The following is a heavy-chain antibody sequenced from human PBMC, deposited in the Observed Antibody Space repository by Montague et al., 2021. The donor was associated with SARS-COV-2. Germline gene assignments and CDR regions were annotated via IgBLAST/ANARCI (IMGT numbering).Heavy chain of an antibody. Sequence: TLSLTCTVSGGSISSGSYFWSWIRQPAGKGLEWIGRIYTSGSTNYNPSLKSRVTISVDTSKNQFSLKLSSVTAADTAVYYCARGRLYYDSSGYYFDYWGQGTLVTVSS. CDR1: GGSISSGSYF. J-gene: IGHJ4*02. CDR3: ARGRLYYDSSGYYFDY. CDR2: IYTSGST. V-gene: IGHV4-61*02. D-gene: IGHD3-22*01.